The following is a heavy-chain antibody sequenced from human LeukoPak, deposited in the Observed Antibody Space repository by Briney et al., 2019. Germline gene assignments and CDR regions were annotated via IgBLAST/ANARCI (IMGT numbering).Heavy chain of an antibody. J-gene: IGHJ5*02. CDR3: AREYSSSWYNWFDP. D-gene: IGHD6-13*01. V-gene: IGHV3-30-3*01. CDR1: GFSFRNYA. CDR2: ISYDGSNK. Sequence: PGRSLRLSCAASGFSFRNYAMHWVRQAPGKGLEWVAVISYDGSNKYYADSVKGRFTISRDNAKNSLYLQMNSLRAEDTAVYYCAREYSSSWYNWFDPWGQGTLVTVSS.